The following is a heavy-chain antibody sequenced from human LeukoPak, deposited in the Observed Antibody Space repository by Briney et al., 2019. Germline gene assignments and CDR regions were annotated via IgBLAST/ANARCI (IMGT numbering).Heavy chain of an antibody. CDR1: GGSISSGDYY. CDR3: ARDRTLTTMTPEAFDI. V-gene: IGHV4-30-4*01. J-gene: IGHJ3*02. Sequence: SQTLSLTCTVSGGSISSGDYYWSWIRQPPGKGLEWIGYIYYSGSTYYNPSLKSRVTISVDTSKNQFSLKLSSVTAADTAVYYCARDRTLTTMTPEAFDIWGQGTMVTVSS. D-gene: IGHD4-17*01. CDR2: IYYSGST.